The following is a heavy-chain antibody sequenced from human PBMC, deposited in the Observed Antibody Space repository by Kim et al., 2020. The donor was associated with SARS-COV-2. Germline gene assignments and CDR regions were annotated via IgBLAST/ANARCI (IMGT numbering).Heavy chain of an antibody. Sequence: SETLSLTCTVSGGSISSYYWSWIRQPPGKGLEWIGYIYYSGSTNYNPSLKGRVTISVDTSKNQFSLKLSSVTAADTAVYYCARDGETGDSPYNWFDPWGQGTLVTVSS. CDR1: GGSISSYY. D-gene: IGHD7-27*01. CDR3: ARDGETGDSPYNWFDP. CDR2: IYYSGST. V-gene: IGHV4-59*01. J-gene: IGHJ5*02.